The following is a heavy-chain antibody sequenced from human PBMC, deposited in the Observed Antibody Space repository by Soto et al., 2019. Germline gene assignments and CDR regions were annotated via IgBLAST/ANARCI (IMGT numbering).Heavy chain of an antibody. CDR3: AKGYSSSWSSNNWFDP. D-gene: IGHD6-13*01. CDR2: ISWNSGSI. Sequence: PGGSLRLSCAASGFTFDDYAMHWVRQAPGKGLEWASGISWNSGSIGYADSVKGRFTISRDNAKNSLYLQMNSLRAEDTALYYCAKGYSSSWSSNNWFDPWGQGTLVTRLL. V-gene: IGHV3-9*01. CDR1: GFTFDDYA. J-gene: IGHJ5*02.